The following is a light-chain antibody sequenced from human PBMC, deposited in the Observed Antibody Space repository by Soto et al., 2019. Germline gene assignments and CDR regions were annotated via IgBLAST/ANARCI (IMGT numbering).Light chain of an antibody. CDR3: QQYGSSGT. Sequence: KVMTQTPATLSGSPRERATLSCRASQSVGSNLAWYQQRPGQAPRLLIYDASNRATGVPARFSGSGSGTDFTLTISSLEPEDFAVYYCQQYGSSGTFGQGTKVDI. CDR2: DAS. J-gene: IGKJ1*01. V-gene: IGKV3D-15*01. CDR1: QSVGSN.